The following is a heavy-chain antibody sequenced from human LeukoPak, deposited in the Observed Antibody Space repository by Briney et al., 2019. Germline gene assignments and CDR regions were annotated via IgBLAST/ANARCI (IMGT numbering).Heavy chain of an antibody. Sequence: GGSLRLSCAASGFTFSSYAMSWVRQAPGKGLEWVSAISGSGGSTYYADSVKGRFTISRDNSKNTLYLQMNSLRAEDTAVYFCAKDLSPYYYDSRYFDYWGQGTLVTVSS. CDR3: AKDLSPYYYDSRYFDY. D-gene: IGHD3-10*01. CDR2: ISGSGGST. V-gene: IGHV3-23*01. CDR1: GFTFSSYA. J-gene: IGHJ4*02.